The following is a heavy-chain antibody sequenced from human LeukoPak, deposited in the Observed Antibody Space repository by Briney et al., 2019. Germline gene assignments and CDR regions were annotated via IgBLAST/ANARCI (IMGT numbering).Heavy chain of an antibody. J-gene: IGHJ4*02. Sequence: ASVKVSCKASGYTFTSYAMNWVRQAPGQGLEWMGWINTNTGNPTYAQGFTGRFVFSLDTSVSTAYLQISSLKAEDTAVYYCARDQNTQILYSSGWVFDYWGQGTLVTVSS. CDR2: INTNTGNP. CDR3: ARDQNTQILYSSGWVFDY. V-gene: IGHV7-4-1*02. CDR1: GYTFTSYA. D-gene: IGHD6-19*01.